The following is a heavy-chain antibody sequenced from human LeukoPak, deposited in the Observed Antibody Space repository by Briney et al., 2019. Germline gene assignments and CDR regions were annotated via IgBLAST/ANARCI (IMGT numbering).Heavy chain of an antibody. CDR2: IIPIFGTA. CDR3: ARDGSGYPRSFDY. Sequence: SVKVSCKASGGTFSSYAISWVRQAPGQGLERMGGIIPIFGTANYAQKFQGRVTMTRDTSTSTVYMELSSLRSEDTAVYYCARDGSGYPRSFDYWGQGTLVTVSS. CDR1: GGTFSSYA. D-gene: IGHD3-10*01. J-gene: IGHJ4*02. V-gene: IGHV1-69*05.